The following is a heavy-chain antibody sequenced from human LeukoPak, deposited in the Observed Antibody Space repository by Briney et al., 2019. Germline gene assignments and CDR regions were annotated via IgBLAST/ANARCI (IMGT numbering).Heavy chain of an antibody. CDR3: ARGPPYYYDSSGYYRFDY. Sequence: NSSETLSLTCAVYGGSFSGYYWTWIRQPPGKGLEWIGEINHSGRTNYNPSLKSRVTIPVDTSKNQFSLKLSYVTAADTAVYYCARGPPYYYDSSGYYRFDYWGQGILVTVSA. CDR2: INHSGRT. CDR1: GGSFSGYY. J-gene: IGHJ4*02. D-gene: IGHD3-22*01. V-gene: IGHV4-34*01.